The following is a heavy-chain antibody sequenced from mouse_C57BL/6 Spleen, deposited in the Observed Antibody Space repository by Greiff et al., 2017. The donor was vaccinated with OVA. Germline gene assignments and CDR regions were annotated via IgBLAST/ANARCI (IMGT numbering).Heavy chain of an antibody. D-gene: IGHD2-4*01. V-gene: IGHV1-18*01. Sequence: VQLQQSGPELVKPGASVKIPCKASGYTFTDYNMDWVKQSHGKSLEWIGDINPNNGGTIYNQKFKGKATLTVDKSSSTAYMELRSLTSEDTAVYYCARGAYDYDFAYWGQGTLVTVSA. J-gene: IGHJ3*01. CDR2: INPNNGGT. CDR1: GYTFTDYN. CDR3: ARGAYDYDFAY.